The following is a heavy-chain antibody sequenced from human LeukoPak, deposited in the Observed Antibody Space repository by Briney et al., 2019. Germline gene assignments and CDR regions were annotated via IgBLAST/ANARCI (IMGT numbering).Heavy chain of an antibody. CDR3: ARVWVTMIASALLGY. Sequence: GGSLRLSCAASGFTFSSYAMHWVRQAPGKGLEWVAVISYDGSNKYYADSVKGRFTISRDNSKNTLYLQMNSLRAEDTAVYYCARVWVTMIASALLGYWGQGTLVTVSS. D-gene: IGHD3-22*01. CDR1: GFTFSSYA. J-gene: IGHJ4*02. V-gene: IGHV3-30-3*01. CDR2: ISYDGSNK.